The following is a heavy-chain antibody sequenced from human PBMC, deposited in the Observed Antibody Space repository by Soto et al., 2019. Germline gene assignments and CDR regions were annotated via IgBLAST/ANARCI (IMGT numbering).Heavy chain of an antibody. Sequence: QLQLQESGPGLVKPSETLSLTCTVSGGSISSSSYYWGWIRQPPGKGLEWIGSIYYSGSTYYNPSLKSRVTISVDTSKNHFSLKLSSVTAADTAVYYCARPYCSGGSCYGEGAFDIWGQGTMVTVSS. V-gene: IGHV4-39*02. D-gene: IGHD2-15*01. CDR2: IYYSGST. CDR1: GGSISSSSYY. J-gene: IGHJ3*02. CDR3: ARPYCSGGSCYGEGAFDI.